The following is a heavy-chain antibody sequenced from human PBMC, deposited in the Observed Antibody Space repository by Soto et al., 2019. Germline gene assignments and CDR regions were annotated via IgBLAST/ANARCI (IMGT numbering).Heavy chain of an antibody. CDR2: IQSGGST. CDR3: ARDDVHCSGGRCYGVPMDV. D-gene: IGHD2-15*01. Sequence: RGSLRHCYAASGFPLRSNYMSCVRRAPGKGLEWVSLIQSGGSTYYAGSVKGRFTISRDNSKNTLFLQMNSLRAEDTAVYYCARDDVHCSGGRCYGVPMDVWGKGT. V-gene: IGHV3-66*01. CDR1: GFPLRSNY. J-gene: IGHJ6*03.